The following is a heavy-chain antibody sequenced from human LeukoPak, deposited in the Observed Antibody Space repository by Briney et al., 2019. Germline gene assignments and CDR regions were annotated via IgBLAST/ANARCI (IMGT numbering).Heavy chain of an antibody. CDR3: ARSSTYYDILTGYYTMGDFDY. V-gene: IGHV3-48*03. D-gene: IGHD3-9*01. CDR2: ISSSGSTI. CDR1: GFTFSSYE. Sequence: GGSLRLSCAASGFTFSSYEMNWVRQAPGKGLEWVSYISSSGSTIYYADSVKGRFTISRDNAKNSLYLQMNSLRAEDTAVYYCARSSTYYDILTGYYTMGDFDYWGQGTLVTVSS. J-gene: IGHJ4*02.